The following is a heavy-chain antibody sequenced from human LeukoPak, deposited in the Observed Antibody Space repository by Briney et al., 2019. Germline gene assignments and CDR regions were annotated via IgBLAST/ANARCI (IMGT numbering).Heavy chain of an antibody. CDR1: GFTSSSYG. Sequence: PGGSLSLSCAASGFTSSSYGMTGFGRPPGKGLEWVPLISGSGGSTYYADSVKGRFTISRDNSKNTLYLQMNSLRAEDTAVYYCAKLKSSNDWYFDYWGQGTLVTVSS. J-gene: IGHJ4*02. CDR3: AKLKSSNDWYFDY. CDR2: ISGSGGST. V-gene: IGHV3-23*01. D-gene: IGHD6-19*01.